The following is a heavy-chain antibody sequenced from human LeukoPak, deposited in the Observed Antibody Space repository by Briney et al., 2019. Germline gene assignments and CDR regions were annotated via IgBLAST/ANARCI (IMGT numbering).Heavy chain of an antibody. V-gene: IGHV3-7*05. CDR3: ARDAPLVPNGAFDI. D-gene: IGHD6-13*01. CDR2: EKKDGSIK. Sequence: RGSLRLSCAASGFTFSGYWMSWVCQAPRKGLGWVSDEKKDGSIKSYVDSATGQFTISRDNDRNKLYLQMNSLRAEDTAVYYCARDAPLVPNGAFDICGQGTMVTVSS. CDR1: GFTFSGYW. J-gene: IGHJ3*02.